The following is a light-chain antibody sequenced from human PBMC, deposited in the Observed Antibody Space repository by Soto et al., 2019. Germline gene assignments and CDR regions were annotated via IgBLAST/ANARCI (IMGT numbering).Light chain of an antibody. Sequence: EIVLTQSPGTLSLSLGERTTLSCRASQTVRNNYLAWYQQKPGQAPTLLIYDASNRATGIPDRFSGGGSGTDFTLTISRLEPEDFAVYYCQQFASYPLTFGGGTKVDIK. CDR2: DAS. J-gene: IGKJ4*01. CDR3: QQFASYPLT. V-gene: IGKV3-20*01. CDR1: QTVRNNY.